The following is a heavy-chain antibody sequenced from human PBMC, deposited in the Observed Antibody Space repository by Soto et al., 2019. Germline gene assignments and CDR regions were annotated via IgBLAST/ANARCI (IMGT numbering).Heavy chain of an antibody. Sequence: GGSLRLSCVTSRFGFNTFAMRWVRQSPGKGLEWVSAINGGGENTYYADSVKGRFTISRDNSKNTLFLQMDSLRAEDTAVYYCETSAGEGALAAPIDYWGQGTLVTVSS. D-gene: IGHD3-16*01. CDR3: ETSAGEGALAAPIDY. CDR1: RFGFNTFA. V-gene: IGHV3-23*01. J-gene: IGHJ4*02. CDR2: INGGGENT.